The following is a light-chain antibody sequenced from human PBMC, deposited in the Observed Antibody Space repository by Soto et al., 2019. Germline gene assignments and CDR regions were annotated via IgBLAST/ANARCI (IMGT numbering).Light chain of an antibody. J-gene: IGKJ1*01. CDR2: GAS. V-gene: IGKV3-15*01. CDR3: QQSYSAPRT. Sequence: IVMTQSPATLSMSPGERATLSCRASQSLNRDLAWYQQKPGQSPRLLIFGASIRATGIPARFSGSGSGTDFTLTINSLQPEDFATYYCQQSYSAPRTFGQGTKVDIK. CDR1: QSLNRD.